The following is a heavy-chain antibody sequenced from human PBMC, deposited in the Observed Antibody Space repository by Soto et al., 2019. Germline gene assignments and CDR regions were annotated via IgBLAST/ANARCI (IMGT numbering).Heavy chain of an antibody. V-gene: IGHV3-30-3*01. CDR2: ISYDGSNK. CDR3: ARAPGATAPYYYYGMDV. Sequence: GGSLRISCAASGFTFSSYAMHWVRQAPGKGLEWVAVISYDGSNKYYADSVKGRFTISRDNSKNTLYLQMNSLRAEDTAVYYCARAPGATAPYYYYGMDVWGQGTTVTVS. CDR1: GFTFSSYA. J-gene: IGHJ6*02. D-gene: IGHD1-26*01.